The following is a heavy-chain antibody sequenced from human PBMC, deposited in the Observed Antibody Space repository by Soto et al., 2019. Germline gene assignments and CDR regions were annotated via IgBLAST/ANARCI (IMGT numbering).Heavy chain of an antibody. CDR2: IYNSGST. Sequence: PSETLSLTCTVSGGSISSYYWSWIRQPPGKGLEWIGFIYNSGSTNYNPSLKSRVTISMDTSRNQFSLILSSVTAADTAVYYCATAPYGSGTKPYYFDYWGQGTLVTVSS. CDR3: ATAPYGSGTKPYYFDY. D-gene: IGHD3-10*01. CDR1: GGSISSYY. J-gene: IGHJ4*02. V-gene: IGHV4-59*01.